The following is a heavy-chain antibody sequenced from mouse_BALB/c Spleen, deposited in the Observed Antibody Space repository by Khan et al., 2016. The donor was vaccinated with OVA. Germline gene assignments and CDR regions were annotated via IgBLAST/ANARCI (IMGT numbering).Heavy chain of an antibody. J-gene: IGHJ1*01. Sequence: EVQLQQSGPELVKPGASVKISCKTSGYTFTEYTMHWVKQSHGKSLEWFGRINPNNGGTSYNQKFKGKATLTVDTSSTTAYMELRSLTSEDSAVYYCARRDYYAYFWFFDVWGAGTTVTVSS. CDR3: ARRDYYAYFWFFDV. V-gene: IGHV1-22*01. CDR1: GYTFTEYT. D-gene: IGHD1-2*01. CDR2: INPNNGGT.